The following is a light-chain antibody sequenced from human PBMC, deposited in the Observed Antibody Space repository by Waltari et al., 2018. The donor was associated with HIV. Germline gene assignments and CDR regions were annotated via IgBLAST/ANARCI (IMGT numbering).Light chain of an antibody. CDR3: QQDSSTPPWT. CDR1: QSVTSTY. CDR2: GAS. Sequence: EIVLTQSPGTLSLSPGERATLSCRASQSVTSTYLAWYQQKPGQAPRLLMYGASRRATGIPDRFSGSGSGTDFTLTISRLEPEDFAVYYCQQDSSTPPWTFGQGTRVEIK. V-gene: IGKV3-20*01. J-gene: IGKJ1*01.